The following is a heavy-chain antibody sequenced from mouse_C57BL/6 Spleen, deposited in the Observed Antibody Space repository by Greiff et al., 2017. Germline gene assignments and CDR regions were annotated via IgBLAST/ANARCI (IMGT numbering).Heavy chain of an antibody. CDR3: ARREDGYYGGAYAMDY. V-gene: IGHV1-26*01. Sequence: EVQLQQSGPELVKPGASVKISCKASGYTFTDYYMNWVKQSHGKSLEWIGDINPNNGGTSYNQKFKGKATLTVDKSSSTAYMELRSLTSEDSAVYYCARREDGYYGGAYAMDYWGQGTSVTVSS. CDR1: GYTFTDYY. CDR2: INPNNGGT. J-gene: IGHJ4*01. D-gene: IGHD2-3*01.